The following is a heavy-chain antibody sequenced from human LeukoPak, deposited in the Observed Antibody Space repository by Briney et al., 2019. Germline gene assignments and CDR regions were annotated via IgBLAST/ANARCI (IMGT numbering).Heavy chain of an antibody. V-gene: IGHV4-59*08. Sequence: SETLSLTCSVSGVSMSRYYWTWIRQPPGKGLEWIGYIYYSGSTNYNPSLKSRVTISVDTSKNQFSLKLTSVTAADTAVYYCASLGTTVTIFHYWGQGTLVSVSS. CDR1: GVSMSRYY. CDR2: IYYSGST. J-gene: IGHJ4*02. D-gene: IGHD4-17*01. CDR3: ASLGTTVTIFHY.